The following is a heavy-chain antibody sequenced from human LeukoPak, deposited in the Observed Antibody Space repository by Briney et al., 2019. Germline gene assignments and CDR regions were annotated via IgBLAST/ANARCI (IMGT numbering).Heavy chain of an antibody. CDR2: INHSGST. V-gene: IGHV4-34*01. CDR3: VGMIAVANTGVDY. Sequence: SETLSLTCAVYGGSFSGYYWSWIRQPPGKGREWIGEINHSGSTNYNPSLRRRGTISVDTIKNQLSLKLTSVTAADMAVYYCVGMIAVANTGVDYWGRGTLVTVSS. D-gene: IGHD6-19*01. CDR1: GGSFSGYY. J-gene: IGHJ4*02.